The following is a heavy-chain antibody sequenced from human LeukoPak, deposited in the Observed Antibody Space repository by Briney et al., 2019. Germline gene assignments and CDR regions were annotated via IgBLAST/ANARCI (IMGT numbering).Heavy chain of an antibody. CDR2: IYYSGST. D-gene: IGHD3-10*01. CDR3: ARELGPFGVNF. CDR1: GGSISSYY. J-gene: IGHJ4*03. Sequence: KPSETLSLTCTVSGGSISSYYWSWIRQPPGKGLEWIGYIYYSGSTNYNPSLKSRVTISMDTSKFQFSLKLNSVTAADTAVYYCARELGPFGVNFWGHGELVTVSS. V-gene: IGHV4-59*01.